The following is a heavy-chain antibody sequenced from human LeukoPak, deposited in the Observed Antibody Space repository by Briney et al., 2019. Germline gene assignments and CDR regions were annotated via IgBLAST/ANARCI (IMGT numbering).Heavy chain of an antibody. CDR3: TKGNADKPPYASWQWYY. V-gene: IGHV3-23*01. D-gene: IGHD2-2*01. CDR2: ISGSGGST. CDR1: GFTFSSYA. J-gene: IGHJ4*02. Sequence: GGSLRLSCAASGFTFSSYAMSWVRQAPGKGLEWVSAISGSGGSTYYADSVKGRFTISRDNSKNTLYLQMNSLRAEDTAVYYCTKGNADKPPYASWQWYYRGQGTLVTVSS.